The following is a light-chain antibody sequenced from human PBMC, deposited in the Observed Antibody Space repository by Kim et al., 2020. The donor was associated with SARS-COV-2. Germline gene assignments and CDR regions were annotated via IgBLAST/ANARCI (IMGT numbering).Light chain of an antibody. Sequence: ASMGDRVTITCRASQDMANSLAWYQQKPGKVPQVLIYAASTLQSGVPSRFSGSGSGTEFTLTIDSLQTEDVATYYCQKYNSAPWTFGPGTKVDIK. CDR1: QDMANS. CDR2: AAS. V-gene: IGKV1-27*01. CDR3: QKYNSAPWT. J-gene: IGKJ1*01.